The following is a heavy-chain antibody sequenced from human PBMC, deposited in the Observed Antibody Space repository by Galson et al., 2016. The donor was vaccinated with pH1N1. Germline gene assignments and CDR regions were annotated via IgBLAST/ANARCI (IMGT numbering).Heavy chain of an antibody. V-gene: IGHV1-18*01. D-gene: IGHD5-18*01. CDR2: MSAYNGNT. CDR3: ARDVRISLLLPDF. CDR1: GYTFTNYS. Sequence: SVKVSCKASGYTFTNYSITWVRQAPGQGLEWMAWMSAYNGNTNYAQKFQGRVTMATDTATNTAYMGLRNLTSDDTAVYYCARDVRISLLLPDFWGQGTLVTVSP. J-gene: IGHJ4*02.